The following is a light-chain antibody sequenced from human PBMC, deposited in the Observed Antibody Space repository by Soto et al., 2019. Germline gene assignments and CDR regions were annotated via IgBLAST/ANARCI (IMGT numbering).Light chain of an antibody. V-gene: IGKV1-39*01. J-gene: IGKJ3*01. CDR2: AAS. CDR3: QQSYSTEN. CDR1: QSISSY. Sequence: DIQMTQSPSSLSASVGDRVTITCRASQSISSYLNWYQQKPGKAPKLLIYAASSLQSGVPSRFSGSGSGTDFTLTISSLQPEDFATYYCQQSYSTENFGPGTKVDIK.